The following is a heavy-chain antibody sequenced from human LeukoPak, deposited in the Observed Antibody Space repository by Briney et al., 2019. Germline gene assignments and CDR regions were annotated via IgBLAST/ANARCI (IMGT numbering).Heavy chain of an antibody. Sequence: SETLSLTCAVSGDSISNDNWWSWVRPPPGKGLEWIGEIHHSGNTNYNPSLRSRVTTSMDKSKNHVSLKVNSVTAADTAVYYCVRGAGLIYSDRGGIRGYFDYWGQGALVTVSS. V-gene: IGHV4-4*02. D-gene: IGHD3-22*01. J-gene: IGHJ4*02. CDR1: GDSISNDNW. CDR3: VRGAGLIYSDRGGIRGYFDY. CDR2: IHHSGNT.